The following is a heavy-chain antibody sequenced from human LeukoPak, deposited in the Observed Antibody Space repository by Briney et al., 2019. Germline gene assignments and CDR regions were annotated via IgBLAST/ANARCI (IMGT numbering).Heavy chain of an antibody. V-gene: IGHV3-15*01. CDR3: TTDPPYYGSGSYYNDY. CDR2: IKSKSDGGTT. CDR1: GFIFSNAW. Sequence: GGSLRLSCAASGFIFSNAWMSWVRPAPGKGLEWVGRIKSKSDGGTTDYAAPVKGRFTISRDDSRNTLYLQMNSLKTDDRAVYYCTTDPPYYGSGSYYNDYWGQGTLVTVSS. D-gene: IGHD3-10*01. J-gene: IGHJ4*02.